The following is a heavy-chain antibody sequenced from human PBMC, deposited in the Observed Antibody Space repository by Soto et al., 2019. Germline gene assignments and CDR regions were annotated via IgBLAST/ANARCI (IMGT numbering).Heavy chain of an antibody. CDR1: GGSISSGCYY. Sequence: QVQLQASGPGLVKPSQTLSLPCTVSGGSISSGCYYWSWIRQHPGKGLEWMGYIYYSGNTYSNPSINSPVTISVDTSKNQFSLKLTSVTAADTAVYYFARSVFPLGQGTLVNFSS. J-gene: IGHJ5*02. CDR2: IYYSGNT. CDR3: ARSVFP. V-gene: IGHV4-31*01.